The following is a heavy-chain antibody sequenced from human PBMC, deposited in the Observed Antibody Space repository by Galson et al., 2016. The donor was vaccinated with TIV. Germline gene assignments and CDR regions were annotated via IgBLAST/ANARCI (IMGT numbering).Heavy chain of an antibody. D-gene: IGHD3/OR15-3a*01. Sequence: LSLTCIVSGGPINNYDSWSWIRQPPGKGLEWIGYVYYSGSTNYNPSLKSRVTILIDTSKNQFSLRLTSVTAADTAVYYCARIGLEWPTYYYMDVWGNGTTVTVSS. V-gene: IGHV4-59*01. CDR1: GGPINNYD. CDR3: ARIGLEWPTYYYMDV. J-gene: IGHJ6*03. CDR2: VYYSGST.